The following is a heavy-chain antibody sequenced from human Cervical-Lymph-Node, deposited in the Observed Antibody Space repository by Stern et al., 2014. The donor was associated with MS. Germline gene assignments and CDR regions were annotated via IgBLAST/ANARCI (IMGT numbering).Heavy chain of an antibody. D-gene: IGHD3-22*01. Sequence: VQLVESGGGVVQPGRSLRISCAASGFTFSLYDMHWVRQAPGKGLEWGAAISYDGDNKFYTDSVKGRFTISRDSSKSTLYLQLNSLRPEDTAIYYCAKDPRIYDSSGYLDAWGQGTLVTVSS. V-gene: IGHV3-30*18. CDR3: AKDPRIYDSSGYLDA. CDR2: ISYDGDNK. CDR1: GFTFSLYD. J-gene: IGHJ5*02.